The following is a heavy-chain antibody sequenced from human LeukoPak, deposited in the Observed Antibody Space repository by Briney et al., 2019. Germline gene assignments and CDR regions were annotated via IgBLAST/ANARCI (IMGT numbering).Heavy chain of an antibody. CDR3: ATSTVSSDYYYIDV. J-gene: IGHJ6*03. Sequence: GASVKVSCKSFGYTFTNYGISWVRQAPGQGLEWMGWISAYNGNTKYVQNLQGRVTMTTDTSTSTAYMELRSLTSDDTAVYYCATSTVSSDYYYIDVWGKGTTVTVSS. CDR2: ISAYNGNT. V-gene: IGHV1-18*01. D-gene: IGHD4-11*01. CDR1: GYTFTNYG.